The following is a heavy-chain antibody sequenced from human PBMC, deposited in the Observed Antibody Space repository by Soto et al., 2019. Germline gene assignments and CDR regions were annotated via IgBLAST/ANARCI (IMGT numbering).Heavy chain of an antibody. CDR3: AREGEVLLWFGGEYYFDY. D-gene: IGHD3-10*01. CDR2: ISAYNGNT. J-gene: IGHJ4*02. Sequence: QVQLVQSGAEVKKPGGSVKVSCKASGYTFTSYGISWVRQAPGQGLEWMGWISAYNGNTNYAQKLQGRVTMTTDTSTSTAYMGLRSLRSDDTAVYYCAREGEVLLWFGGEYYFDYWGQGTLVTVSS. V-gene: IGHV1-18*01. CDR1: GYTFTSYG.